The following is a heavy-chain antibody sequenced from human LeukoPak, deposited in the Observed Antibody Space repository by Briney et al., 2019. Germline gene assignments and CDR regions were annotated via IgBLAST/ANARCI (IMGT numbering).Heavy chain of an antibody. D-gene: IGHD6-13*01. V-gene: IGHV1-18*01. CDR1: GYTFTSYG. CDR3: ARDVAAAGIAAHYFDY. Sequence: ASVKVSCKASGYTFTSYGISWVRQASGQGLEWMGWISAYNGNTNYAQKLQGRVTMTTDTSTSTAYMELRSLRSDDTAVYYCARDVAAAGIAAHYFDYWGQGTLVTVSS. CDR2: ISAYNGNT. J-gene: IGHJ4*02.